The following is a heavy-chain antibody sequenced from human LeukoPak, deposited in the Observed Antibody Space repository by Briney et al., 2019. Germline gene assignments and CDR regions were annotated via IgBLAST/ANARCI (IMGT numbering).Heavy chain of an antibody. V-gene: IGHV3-9*01. J-gene: IGHJ6*03. Sequence: GGFLIVSCAATGGTFDDYAIHWGGHCEWPGLDSASRFSWNSLYIAYADSVKGRFTISRDNAKNSLYLQLNSLRAEDTALYYCARDPGRGYSKFYYMDVRGKGTTVTVSS. CDR1: GGTFDDYA. D-gene: IGHD4-11*01. CDR2: FSWNSLYI. CDR3: ARDPGRGYSKFYYMDV.